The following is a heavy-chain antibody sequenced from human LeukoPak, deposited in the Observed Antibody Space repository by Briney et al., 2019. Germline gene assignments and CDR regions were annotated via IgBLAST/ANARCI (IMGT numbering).Heavy chain of an antibody. J-gene: IGHJ4*02. V-gene: IGHV4-39*01. CDR1: GGSISGSRYY. D-gene: IGHD4-17*01. Sequence: PSETLSLTCTVSGGSISGSRYYWGWIRQPPGKGLEWIGNIYYTGPTYYNASLESRVTISLDTSKNQFSLKLNSVTAADTAMYYCAKSDDYGLIDYLGQGTLVTVSS. CDR3: AKSDDYGLIDY. CDR2: IYYTGPT.